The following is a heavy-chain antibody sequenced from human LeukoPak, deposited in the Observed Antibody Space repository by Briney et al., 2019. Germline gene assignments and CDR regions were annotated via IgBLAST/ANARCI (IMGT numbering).Heavy chain of an antibody. CDR2: IFYSGST. CDR3: ARDPVKHSFWYFDL. D-gene: IGHD2-15*01. J-gene: IGHJ2*01. Sequence: PSETLSLTCAVSGGSINSGDYSWSWIRQPPGKGLDWIGYIFYSGSTYYNPSLKSRLTISVDTSKNQFSLRLTSVTDADTALYYCARDPVKHSFWYFDLWGRGTLVTVSS. V-gene: IGHV4-30-4*07. CDR1: GGSINSGDYS.